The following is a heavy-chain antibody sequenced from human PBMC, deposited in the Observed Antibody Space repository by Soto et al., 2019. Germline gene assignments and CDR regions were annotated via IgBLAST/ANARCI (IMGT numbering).Heavy chain of an antibody. D-gene: IGHD6-19*01. CDR1: GYTFTSYG. Sequence: ASVKVSCKASGYTFTSYGISWVRQAPGQGIEWMGWISAYNGNTNYAQKLQGRVTMTTDTSTSTAYMELRSLRSDDTAVYYCARAEYSSGWYSDQNWFDPWGQGTLVTVSS. V-gene: IGHV1-18*01. CDR2: ISAYNGNT. CDR3: ARAEYSSGWYSDQNWFDP. J-gene: IGHJ5*02.